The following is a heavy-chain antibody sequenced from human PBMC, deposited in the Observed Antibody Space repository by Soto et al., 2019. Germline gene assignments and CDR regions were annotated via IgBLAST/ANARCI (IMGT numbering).Heavy chain of an antibody. V-gene: IGHV4-34*01. CDR2: INHSGST. Sequence: SETLSLTCAVYGGSFSGYYWSWIRQPPGKGLEWIGEINHSGSTNYNPSLKSRVTISVDTSKNQFSLKLSSVTAADTAVYYCARAYSSSSLWFDPWGQGTLVTVSS. J-gene: IGHJ5*02. D-gene: IGHD6-6*01. CDR1: GGSFSGYY. CDR3: ARAYSSSSLWFDP.